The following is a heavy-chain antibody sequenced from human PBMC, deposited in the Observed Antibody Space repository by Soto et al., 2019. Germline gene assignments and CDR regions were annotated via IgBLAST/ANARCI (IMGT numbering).Heavy chain of an antibody. CDR3: ARGSRGYYYYGMDV. Sequence: SETLSLTCTVSGGSISSYYWSWIRQPPGKGLEWIGYIYYSGSTNYNPSLKSRVTISVDTSKNQFSLKLSSVAAADTAVYYCARGSRGYYYYGMDVWGQGTTVNVSS. CDR1: GGSISSYY. D-gene: IGHD6-13*01. CDR2: IYYSGST. V-gene: IGHV4-59*01. J-gene: IGHJ6*02.